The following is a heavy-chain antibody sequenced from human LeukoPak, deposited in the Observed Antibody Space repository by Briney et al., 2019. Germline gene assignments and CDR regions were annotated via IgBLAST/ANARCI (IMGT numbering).Heavy chain of an antibody. CDR2: ISYDGSNK. CDR3: AKEGYYGSGSFPDY. Sequence: GGSLRLSCAASGSTFSSYGMHWVRQAPGKGLEWVAVISYDGSNKYYTDSVNGRFTISRDNSKNALFLQMNSLRAEDTAVYYCAKEGYYGSGSFPDYWGQGTLVTVSS. D-gene: IGHD3-10*01. CDR1: GSTFSSYG. V-gene: IGHV3-30*18. J-gene: IGHJ4*02.